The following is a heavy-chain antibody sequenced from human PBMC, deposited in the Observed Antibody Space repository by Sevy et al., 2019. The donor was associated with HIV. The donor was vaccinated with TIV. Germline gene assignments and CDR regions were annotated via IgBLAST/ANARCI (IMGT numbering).Heavy chain of an antibody. CDR3: ARTVTGTTQSGVGYYYYYMDV. V-gene: IGHV4-39*01. CDR2: IYYSGST. D-gene: IGHD1-20*01. J-gene: IGHJ6*03. Sequence: SDTLSLTCTVSGGSISSSSYYWGWIRQPPGKGLEWIGSIYYSGSTYYNPSLKSRVTISVDTSKNQFSLKLSSVTAADTAVYYCARTVTGTTQSGVGYYYYYMDVWGKGTTVTVSS. CDR1: GGSISSSSYY.